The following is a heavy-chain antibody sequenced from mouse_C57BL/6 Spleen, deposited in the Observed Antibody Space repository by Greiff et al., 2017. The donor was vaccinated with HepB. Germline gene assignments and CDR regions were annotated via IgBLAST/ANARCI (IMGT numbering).Heavy chain of an antibody. CDR1: GFSFNTYA. D-gene: IGHD6-2*01. CDR3: EGFSYYYAMDY. V-gene: IGHV10-1*01. CDR2: IRSKSNNYAT. Sequence: DVKLVESGGGLVQPKGSLKLSCAASGFSFNTYAMNWVRQAPGKGLEWVARIRSKSNNYATYYADSVKDRFTISRDDSESMLYLQMNNLKTEDTAMYYCEGFSYYYAMDYWGQGTSVTVSS. J-gene: IGHJ4*01.